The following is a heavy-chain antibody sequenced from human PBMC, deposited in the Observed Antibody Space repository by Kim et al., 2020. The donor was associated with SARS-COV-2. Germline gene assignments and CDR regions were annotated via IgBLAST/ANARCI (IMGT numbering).Heavy chain of an antibody. J-gene: IGHJ3*02. CDR2: IRGDDGRT. V-gene: IGHV3-43*02. D-gene: IGHD1-26*01. CDR3: TKDPLVGATGAFDI. CDR1: GFTFNDYA. Sequence: GGSLRLSCAASGFTFNDYAMHWVRQAPGKGLEWVSLIRGDDGRTFHADSVKGRFTISRDNNKNSLYLQMNSLTAEDTALYYCTKDPLVGATGAFDIWCQGTMVTVPS.